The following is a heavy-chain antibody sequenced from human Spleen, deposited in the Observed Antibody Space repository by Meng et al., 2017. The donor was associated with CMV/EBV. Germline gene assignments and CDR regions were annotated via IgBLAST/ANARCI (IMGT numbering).Heavy chain of an antibody. J-gene: IGHJ6*02. CDR1: GYTFTGYY. CDR3: ARDSFLYYYTMDV. Sequence: ASVKVSCKASGYTFTGYYLHWVRQAPGQGLEWMGWISPESGGTNYASKFQGRVTMTRDTSISTAYMEMSRLRSDDSAVYYCARDSFLYYYTMDVWGQGTTVTVSS. CDR2: ISPESGGT. V-gene: IGHV1-2*02.